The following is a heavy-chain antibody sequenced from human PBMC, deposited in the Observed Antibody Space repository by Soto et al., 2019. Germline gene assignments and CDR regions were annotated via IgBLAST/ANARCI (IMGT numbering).Heavy chain of an antibody. CDR3: ARRAGDYDRIDY. CDR2: IYYTGST. CDR1: GDSISSGNYY. J-gene: IGHJ4*02. Sequence: QLQLQESGPGLVKPSETLSLLCTVSGDSISSGNYYWGWIRQPPGKGLEWIGNIYYTGSTYYNPSLKSRVTISADTAKNHFSLNLSSVTAADPAVYYCARRAGDYDRIDYWGQGTLVTVSS. V-gene: IGHV4-39*01. D-gene: IGHD4-17*01.